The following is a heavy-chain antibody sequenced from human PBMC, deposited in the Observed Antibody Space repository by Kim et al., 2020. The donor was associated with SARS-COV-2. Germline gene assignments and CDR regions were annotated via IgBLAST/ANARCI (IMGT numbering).Heavy chain of an antibody. D-gene: IGHD6-19*01. J-gene: IGHJ6*02. Sequence: ANSVKGRYTRSRDNSKNTLYLQMNSLRAEDTCVYYGATDSSGFVFYGMDVWGQGTTVTVSS. CDR3: ATDSSGFVFYGMDV. V-gene: IGHV3-66*01.